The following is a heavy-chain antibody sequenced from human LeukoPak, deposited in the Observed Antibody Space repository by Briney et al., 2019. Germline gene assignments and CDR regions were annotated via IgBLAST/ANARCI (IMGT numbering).Heavy chain of an antibody. CDR1: GGSISSSSSF. D-gene: IGHD1-26*01. V-gene: IGHV4-39*01. CDR3: ARSLSLSGNTNWFDP. CDR2: FYYIGST. Sequence: PSETLSLTCTVSGGSISSSSSFWAWIRQPPGKGLEWIGSFYYIGSTYYNPSLKSRVTISVDTSKNQLSLKLNPVTAADTAVYYCARSLSLSGNTNWFDPWGQGTLVTVSS. J-gene: IGHJ5*02.